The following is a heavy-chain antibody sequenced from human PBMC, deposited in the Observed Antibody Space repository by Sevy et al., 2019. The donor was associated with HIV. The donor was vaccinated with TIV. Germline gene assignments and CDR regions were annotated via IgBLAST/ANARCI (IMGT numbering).Heavy chain of an antibody. D-gene: IGHD3-10*01. CDR1: GFTFSSYW. CDR2: IKQDGSEK. J-gene: IGHJ4*02. V-gene: IGHV3-7*01. CDR3: ARDRVYYYGSGSYTYYFDY. Sequence: GGSLRLSYAASGFTFSSYWMSWVRQAPGKGLEWVANIKQDGSEKYYVDSVKGRFTISRDNAKNSLYLQMNSLRAEDTAVYYCARDRVYYYGSGSYTYYFDYWGQGTLVTVSS.